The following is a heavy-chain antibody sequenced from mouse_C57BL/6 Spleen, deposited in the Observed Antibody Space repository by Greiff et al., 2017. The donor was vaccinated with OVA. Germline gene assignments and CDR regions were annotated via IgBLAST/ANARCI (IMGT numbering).Heavy chain of an antibody. CDR2: IHPNSGST. Sequence: VQLQQPGAELVKPGASVKLSCKASGYTFTSYWMHWVKQRPGQGLEWIGMIHPNSGSTNYNEKFKSKATLTVDKSSSTAYMQLSSLTSEDSAVYYCASRYYDYGRNAIDCWGQGTSVTVSS. J-gene: IGHJ4*01. CDR3: ASRYYDYGRNAIDC. CDR1: GYTFTSYW. D-gene: IGHD2-4*01. V-gene: IGHV1-64*01.